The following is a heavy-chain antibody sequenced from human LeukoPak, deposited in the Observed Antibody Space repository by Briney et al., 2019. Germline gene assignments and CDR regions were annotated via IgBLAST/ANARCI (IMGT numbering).Heavy chain of an antibody. Sequence: GGSLRLSCAASGFTFSSYGMHWVRQAPGKGLEWVAVISYDGSNKYYADSVKGRFTISRDNSKNTLYLQMNSLRAEDTAVYYCAKEGYCGGDCYREFDYWGQGTLVTVSS. CDR1: GFTFSSYG. V-gene: IGHV3-30*18. CDR2: ISYDGSNK. CDR3: AKEGYCGGDCYREFDY. J-gene: IGHJ4*02. D-gene: IGHD2-21*02.